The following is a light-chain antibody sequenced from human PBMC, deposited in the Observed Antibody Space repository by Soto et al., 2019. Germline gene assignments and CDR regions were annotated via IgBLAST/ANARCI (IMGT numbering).Light chain of an antibody. CDR3: AAWDDILSGLVV. CDR1: SSNIGSNY. J-gene: IGLJ2*01. CDR2: RNN. V-gene: IGLV1-47*01. Sequence: QAVVTQPPSASGTPGQRVTISCSGSSSNIGSNYVYWYQQLPGTAPKLLIYRNNQRPSGVPDRFSGSKSGTSASLAISGLRSEDEADYYCAAWDDILSGLVVFGGGTKLTVL.